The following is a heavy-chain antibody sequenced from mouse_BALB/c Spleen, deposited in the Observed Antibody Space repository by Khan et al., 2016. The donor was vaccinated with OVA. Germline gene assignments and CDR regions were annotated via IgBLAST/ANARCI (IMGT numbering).Heavy chain of an antibody. CDR3: ARIYRSDFDY. J-gene: IGHJ2*01. V-gene: IGHV1-20*02. D-gene: IGHD1-1*01. Sequence: EVQLVESGPELVKPGASVKISCKASGYSFTGYFMNWVMQSHGKSLEWIGRINPHIGETFYNQKFTGKATLTVDESSSTAHMELRSLASEDSAVDYCARIYRSDFDYWGQGTTLTVSS. CDR1: GYSFTGYF. CDR2: INPHIGET.